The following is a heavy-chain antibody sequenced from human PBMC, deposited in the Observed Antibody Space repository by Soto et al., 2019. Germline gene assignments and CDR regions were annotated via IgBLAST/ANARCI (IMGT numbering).Heavy chain of an antibody. Sequence: PSQTLSLTCAISGDSVSSNSAAWNWIRQSPSRGLEWLGRTYYRSKWKNDYALSVNSRITINPDTSKNQFSLQLNSVTPEDTAVYYCVRGIDSSFDYWSQGTLVTVSS. CDR1: GDSVSSNSAA. D-gene: IGHD6-13*01. V-gene: IGHV6-1*01. J-gene: IGHJ4*02. CDR2: TYYRSKWKN. CDR3: VRGIDSSFDY.